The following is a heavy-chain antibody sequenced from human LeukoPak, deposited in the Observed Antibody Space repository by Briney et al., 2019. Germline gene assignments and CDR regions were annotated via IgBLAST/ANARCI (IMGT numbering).Heavy chain of an antibody. Sequence: GGSLRLSCTASGFTFSSYAMTWVRQAPGKGLEWVSGISGSGGSIDYADSVKGRFTIDRDNSKNTLHLQMNSLRAEDTAVYYCARVGSSISRHWFDPWGLGTLVTVSS. CDR2: ISGSGGSI. V-gene: IGHV3-23*01. CDR1: GFTFSSYA. CDR3: ARVGSSISRHWFDP. J-gene: IGHJ5*02. D-gene: IGHD6-13*01.